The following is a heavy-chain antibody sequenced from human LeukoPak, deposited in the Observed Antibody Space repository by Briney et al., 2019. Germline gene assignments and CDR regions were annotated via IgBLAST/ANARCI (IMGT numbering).Heavy chain of an antibody. Sequence: PGGSLRLSCAASGFTFSTYTMYWVRHPPGKRLEWVSIIGSSGGGIHYADSVKGRFTISRDNSKNTLYLQMNSLRAEDTAVYYCAKVPSGGDYYYYYYGMDVWGQGTTVTVSS. V-gene: IGHV3-23*01. CDR2: IGSSGGGI. J-gene: IGHJ6*02. D-gene: IGHD4-17*01. CDR1: GFTFSTYT. CDR3: AKVPSGGDYYYYYYGMDV.